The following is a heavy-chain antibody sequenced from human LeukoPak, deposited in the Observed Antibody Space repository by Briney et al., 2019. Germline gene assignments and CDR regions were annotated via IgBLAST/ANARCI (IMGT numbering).Heavy chain of an antibody. Sequence: GESLKISCKGSGYSFTSYWIGWVRQMPGKGLEWMGIIYPGDSDTRYSPSFQGQVTISADKSISTAYLQWSSLKASDTAMYYCARHTYGDYDQAAFDIWGQGTMVTVSS. CDR3: ARHTYGDYDQAAFDI. V-gene: IGHV5-51*01. D-gene: IGHD4-17*01. CDR1: GYSFTSYW. CDR2: IYPGDSDT. J-gene: IGHJ3*02.